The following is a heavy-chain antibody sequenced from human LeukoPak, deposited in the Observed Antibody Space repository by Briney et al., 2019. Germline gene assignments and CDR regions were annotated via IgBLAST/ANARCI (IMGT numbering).Heavy chain of an antibody. D-gene: IGHD3-3*01. J-gene: IGHJ4*02. Sequence: ASVKVSCKASGYTFADYFIHGVRQAPGQGLEWMGGIIPIFGTANYAQKFQGRVTITADESTSTAYMELSSLRSEDTAVYYCAGTHAPVLRFLEWLLPFDYWGQGTLVTVSS. CDR1: GYTFADYF. CDR2: IIPIFGTA. CDR3: AGTHAPVLRFLEWLLPFDY. V-gene: IGHV1-69*13.